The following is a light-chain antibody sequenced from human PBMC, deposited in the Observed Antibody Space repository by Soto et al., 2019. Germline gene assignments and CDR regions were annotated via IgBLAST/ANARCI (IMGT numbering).Light chain of an antibody. CDR3: SSYAGSNNFV. CDR1: SSDVGGYNY. Sequence: QSVLTQPPSASGSPGQSVTISCSGTSSDVGGYNYVSWHQQHPGKAPKLMIYEVSKRPSGVPDRFSGSKSGNTASLIVSGLKSEDEADYYCSSYAGSNNFVFGTGTKLTVL. V-gene: IGLV2-8*01. J-gene: IGLJ1*01. CDR2: EVS.